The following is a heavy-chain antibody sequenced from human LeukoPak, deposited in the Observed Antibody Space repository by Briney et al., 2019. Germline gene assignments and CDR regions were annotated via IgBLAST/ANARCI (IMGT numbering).Heavy chain of an antibody. CDR3: AKDLGTHYSSSWPFDY. CDR2: IGGSGDRT. D-gene: IGHD6-13*01. CDR1: GFTFSIYG. Sequence: GGTLRLSCAASGFTFSIYGMNWVRQSPGKGLEWVSGIGGSGDRTYYADSVKGRFSISRDNSKNTLRVEDTALYYCAKDLGTHYSSSWPFDYWGQGTLVTVAS. V-gene: IGHV3-23*01. J-gene: IGHJ4*02.